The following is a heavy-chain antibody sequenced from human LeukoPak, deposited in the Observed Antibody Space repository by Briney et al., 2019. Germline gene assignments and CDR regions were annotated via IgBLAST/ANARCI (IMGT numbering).Heavy chain of an antibody. CDR1: GYTFTSYG. J-gene: IGHJ6*02. Sequence: ASVKVSCKASGYTFTSYGISWVRQAPGQGLEWMGGIIPIFGTANYAQKFQGRVTITADESTSTAYMELSSLRSEDTAVYYCARERYSSSWGNYYYYGMDVWGQGTTVTVSS. V-gene: IGHV1-69*13. CDR3: ARERYSSSWGNYYYYGMDV. CDR2: IIPIFGTA. D-gene: IGHD6-13*01.